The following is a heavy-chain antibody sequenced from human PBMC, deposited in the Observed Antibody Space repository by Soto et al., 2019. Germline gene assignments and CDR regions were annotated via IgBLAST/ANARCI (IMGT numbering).Heavy chain of an antibody. CDR1: GYTFSSLA. Sequence: QVQLVQSGAEVKKPGASVKVSCKASGYTFSSLAIHWVRQAPGQGLEWMGWINGGNGNTRFSQKFQGRVTFTRDTSASIVYMEMSSLTSEDTTVYYCARSPDWYALDFWGQGTMVTVSS. CDR2: INGGNGNT. D-gene: IGHD3-9*01. V-gene: IGHV1-3*01. CDR3: ARSPDWYALDF. J-gene: IGHJ3*01.